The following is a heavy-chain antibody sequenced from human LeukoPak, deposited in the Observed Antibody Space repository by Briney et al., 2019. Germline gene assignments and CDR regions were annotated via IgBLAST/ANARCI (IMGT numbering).Heavy chain of an antibody. V-gene: IGHV3-23*01. J-gene: IGHJ4*02. CDR2: IIDNGGST. Sequence: GGSLRLSCAASGFTFNNYAMTWVRQAPGKGLEWVPAIIDNGGSTYYADSVKGRFTISRDNSKNTLYLQMSSLRAEDTAVYYYAKDYYGSGSYYTVACDYWGQGTLVTVSS. D-gene: IGHD3-10*01. CDR3: AKDYYGSGSYYTVACDY. CDR1: GFTFNNYA.